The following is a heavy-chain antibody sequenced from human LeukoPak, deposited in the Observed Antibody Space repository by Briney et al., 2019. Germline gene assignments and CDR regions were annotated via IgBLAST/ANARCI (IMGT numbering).Heavy chain of an antibody. V-gene: IGHV5-51*01. Sequence: GESLKISCKGSGYSFTSYWIVWVRQRPGKGLEWMGIIYPGDSDTRYSPSFQGQVTISADKSISTAYLQWSSLKASDTAMYYCARHRELAYFDYWGQGTLVTVSS. CDR2: IYPGDSDT. CDR1: GYSFTSYW. D-gene: IGHD6-13*01. CDR3: ARHRELAYFDY. J-gene: IGHJ4*02.